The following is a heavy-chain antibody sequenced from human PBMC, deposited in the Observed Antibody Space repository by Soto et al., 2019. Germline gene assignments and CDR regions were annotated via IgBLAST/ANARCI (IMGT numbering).Heavy chain of an antibody. J-gene: IGHJ4*02. CDR1: GFTFSTYW. CDR3: ARGYSGEDY. CDR2: MKEDGSEI. V-gene: IGHV3-7*01. D-gene: IGHD6-25*01. Sequence: VQLVESGGGLVQPGGSLRLSCAASGFTFSTYWMSWVRQAPGKGLEWVASMKEDGSEIYYVDSVKGRFTISRDNAKSSLFLQMNSLRADDTALYFCARGYSGEDYWGQGTLVTVSS.